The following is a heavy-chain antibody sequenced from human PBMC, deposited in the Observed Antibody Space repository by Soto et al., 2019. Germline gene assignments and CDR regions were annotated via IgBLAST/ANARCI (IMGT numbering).Heavy chain of an antibody. J-gene: IGHJ4*02. CDR2: ISYDGSNK. V-gene: IGHV3-30-3*01. CDR1: GFTFSSYA. D-gene: IGHD2-2*02. Sequence: GGSLRLSCAASGFTFSSYAMHWVRQAPGKGLEWVAVISYDGSNKYYADSVKGRFTISRDNSKNTLYLQMNSLRAEDTAVFYCARDRLDVVVPAAILAYWGQGTLVTVSS. CDR3: ARDRLDVVVPAAILAY.